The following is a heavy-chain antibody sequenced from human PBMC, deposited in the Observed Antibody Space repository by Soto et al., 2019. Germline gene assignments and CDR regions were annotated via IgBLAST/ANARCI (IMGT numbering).Heavy chain of an antibody. J-gene: IGHJ5*01. CDR1: GYTFTSYD. V-gene: IGHV1-18*01. CDR2: ISAYNANT. D-gene: IGHD3-22*01. CDR3: AGDKRGGYSPCDS. Sequence: ASVKVSCKASGYTFTSYDINWVRQAPGQGLEWMGWISAYNANTKYAQKLQGRVTLTTDTSTSTVYMELRSLRSDDTAVYYCAGDKRGGYSPCDSWGQGTLVTVSS.